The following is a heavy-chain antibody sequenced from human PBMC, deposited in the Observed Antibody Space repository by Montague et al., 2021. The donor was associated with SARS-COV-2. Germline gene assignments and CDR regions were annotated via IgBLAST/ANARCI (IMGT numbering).Heavy chain of an antibody. D-gene: IGHD3-3*01. J-gene: IGHJ4*02. CDR1: GFTLRRYA. CDR2: MADNGDA. CDR3: AKASWRGVGFDYFDC. Sequence: SLRLSCAASGFTLRRYAMAWVRQAPGKGLEWVSTMADNGDAYYADSMTGRFIISRDDSKNTVFLKMNGLRDEDTAIYYCAKASWRGVGFDYFDCWGRGTLVTVSS. V-gene: IGHV3-23*01.